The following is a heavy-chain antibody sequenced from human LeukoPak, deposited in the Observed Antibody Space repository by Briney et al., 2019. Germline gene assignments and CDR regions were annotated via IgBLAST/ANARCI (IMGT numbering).Heavy chain of an antibody. CDR3: ATSTAAAGTD. CDR2: IKQDGSEK. D-gene: IGHD6-13*01. Sequence: GGSLRLSCAASGFTFSNLWMSWVRQAPGKGLKWVANIKQDGSEKYYVDSVKGRFTISRDNAQNPLYLQMNSLRAEDTAIYYCATSTAAAGTDWGQGTLVTVSS. V-gene: IGHV3-7*03. CDR1: GFTFSNLW. J-gene: IGHJ4*02.